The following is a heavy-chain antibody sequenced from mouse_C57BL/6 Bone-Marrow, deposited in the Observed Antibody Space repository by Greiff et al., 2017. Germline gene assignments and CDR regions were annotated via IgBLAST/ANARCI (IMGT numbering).Heavy chain of an antibody. D-gene: IGHD1-1*01. V-gene: IGHV2-2*01. CDR2: IWSGGST. J-gene: IGHJ3*01. CDR3: ARKGYGSSSFAY. Sequence: QVQLKESGPGLVQPSQSLSITCTVSGFSLTSYGVHWVRQSPGKGLEWLGVIWSGGSTDYKAAFISRLSISKDNSKSHVFFKMNSRQADDTAIYYCARKGYGSSSFAYWGQGTLVTVSA. CDR1: GFSLTSYG.